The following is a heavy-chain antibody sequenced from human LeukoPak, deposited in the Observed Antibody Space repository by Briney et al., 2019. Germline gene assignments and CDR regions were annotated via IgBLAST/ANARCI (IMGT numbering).Heavy chain of an antibody. J-gene: IGHJ4*02. V-gene: IGHV3-9*01. CDR3: AKDSGDYYGSSGTPFDY. CDR2: ISWNSGSI. CDR1: GFTFDDYA. D-gene: IGHD3-22*01. Sequence: PGGSLRLSCAASGFTFDDYAMHWVRQAPGKGLEWVSGISWNSGSIGYADSVKGRFTISRDNAKNSLYLQMNSLRAEDTALYYCAKDSGDYYGSSGTPFDYWGQGTLVTVSS.